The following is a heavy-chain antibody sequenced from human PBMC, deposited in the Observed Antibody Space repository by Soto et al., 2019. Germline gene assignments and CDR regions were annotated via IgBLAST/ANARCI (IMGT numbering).Heavy chain of an antibody. Sequence: SGPTLVNPTQTLTLTCTFSGFSVSTSGVGVAWIRQSPGKALECLAFIYWDIDKRYSPFLQSRVTISKDTSKNQVVLTMTNMDPVDTATYYCAHKGGRGAGMDVWGQGTTVTVSS. V-gene: IGHV2-5*02. CDR3: AHKGGRGAGMDV. D-gene: IGHD2-15*01. CDR2: IYWDIDK. CDR1: GFSVSTSGVG. J-gene: IGHJ6*02.